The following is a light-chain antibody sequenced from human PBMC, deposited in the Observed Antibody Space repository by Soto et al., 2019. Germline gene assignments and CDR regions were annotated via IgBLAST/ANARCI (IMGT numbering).Light chain of an antibody. CDR2: VAS. V-gene: IGKV3-20*01. J-gene: IGKJ1*01. Sequence: EIVLTQSPGTLSLSPGERATLSCRASQSVTSNNLAWYQQKPGQAPRLLIYVASSRATGIPDRFSGSGSGTEFTLTISGLELEDFALYYCQQYAGSPRTFGQGTKVEIK. CDR1: QSVTSNN. CDR3: QQYAGSPRT.